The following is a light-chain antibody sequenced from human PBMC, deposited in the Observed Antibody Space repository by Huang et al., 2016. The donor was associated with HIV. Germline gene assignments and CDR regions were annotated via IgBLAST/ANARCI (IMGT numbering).Light chain of an antibody. V-gene: IGKV3-20*01. CDR3: QQYGSSPA. CDR2: GAS. CDR1: PSVSSSY. Sequence: EIVLTQSPGTLFLSPGERATLSCRASPSVSSSYLAWYQQKPGQAPRLLIYGASSRATGIPDRFSGSGSGTDFTLTISRLEPEDFAVYYCQQYGSSPAFGQGTKVEIK. J-gene: IGKJ1*01.